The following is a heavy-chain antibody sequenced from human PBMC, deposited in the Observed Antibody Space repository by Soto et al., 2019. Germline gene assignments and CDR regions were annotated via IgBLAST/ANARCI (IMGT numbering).Heavy chain of an antibody. V-gene: IGHV3-23*01. CDR3: AKQVAAGTALYDY. CDR1: GFTFRSYA. Sequence: EVQLLESGGDLVQPGGSLRLSCAASGFTFRSYAMGWARQAPGKGLEWVSVISESGGTTYYADSVKGRFTISRDNSKNTLYLERNSLRAEETAIYYCAKQVAAGTALYDYWGQGSLVTVSS. J-gene: IGHJ4*02. CDR2: ISESGGTT. D-gene: IGHD6-13*01.